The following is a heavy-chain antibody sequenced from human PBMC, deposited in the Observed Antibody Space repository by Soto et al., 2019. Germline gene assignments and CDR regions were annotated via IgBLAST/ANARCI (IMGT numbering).Heavy chain of an antibody. J-gene: IGHJ4*02. CDR2: ISSSSSYI. Sequence: GRSLRLSCAASGFTFSSYSMNWVRQAPGKGLEWVSSISSSSSYIYYADSVKGRFTISRDNAKNSLYLQMNSLRAEDTAVYYCAIGGYYDSSGYHYYFDYWGQGTLVTVSS. D-gene: IGHD3-22*01. V-gene: IGHV3-21*01. CDR3: AIGGYYDSSGYHYYFDY. CDR1: GFTFSSYS.